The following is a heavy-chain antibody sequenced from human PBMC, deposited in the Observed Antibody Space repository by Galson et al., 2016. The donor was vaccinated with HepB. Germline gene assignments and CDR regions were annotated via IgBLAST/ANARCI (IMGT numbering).Heavy chain of an antibody. J-gene: IGHJ4*02. CDR1: GFTFSDYY. D-gene: IGHD3-10*01. V-gene: IGHV3-11*01. CDR3: ARDRKVLLWFGEQEDY. CDR2: ISSSGSTI. Sequence: SLRLSCAASGFTFSDYYMNWIRQAPGKGLEWVSSISSSGSTIYYADSVKGRFIISRDNAKNSLYLQMNSLRAEDTAVYYCARDRKVLLWFGEQEDYWGQGTLGSVSS.